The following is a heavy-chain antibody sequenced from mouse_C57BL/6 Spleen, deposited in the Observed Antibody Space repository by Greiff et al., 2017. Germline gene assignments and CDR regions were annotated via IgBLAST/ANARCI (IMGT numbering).Heavy chain of an antibody. Sequence: VQLQQSGPELVKPGASVKISCKASGYAFSSSWMNWVKQRPGKGLEWIGRIYPGDGETNYNGTFKGKATLTADKSSSTAYMQLSSLTSEDSAVYFCARGGSLLLGEMDYWGQGTSVTVSS. V-gene: IGHV1-82*01. J-gene: IGHJ4*01. CDR2: IYPGDGET. CDR1: GYAFSSSW. D-gene: IGHD1-1*01. CDR3: ARGGSLLLGEMDY.